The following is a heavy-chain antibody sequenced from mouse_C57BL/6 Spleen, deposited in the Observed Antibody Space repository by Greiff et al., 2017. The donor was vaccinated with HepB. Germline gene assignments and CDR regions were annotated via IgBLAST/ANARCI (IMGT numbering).Heavy chain of an antibody. V-gene: IGHV1-69*01. Sequence: VKQSCKASGYTFTSYWMHWVKQRPGQGLEWIGEIDPSDSYTNYNQKFKGKSTLTVDKSSSTAYMQLSSLTSEDSAVYYCARRASNPYAMDYWGQGTSVTVSS. CDR2: IDPSDSYT. CDR3: ARRASNPYAMDY. J-gene: IGHJ4*01. CDR1: GYTFTSYW. D-gene: IGHD2-5*01.